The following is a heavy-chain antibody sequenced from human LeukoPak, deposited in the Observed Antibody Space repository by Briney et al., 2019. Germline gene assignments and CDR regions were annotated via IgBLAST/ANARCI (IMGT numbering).Heavy chain of an antibody. CDR1: GFTFSRCA. CDR3: VKDLSGSYTFDY. D-gene: IGHD1-26*01. Sequence: GGSLRLSCSASGFTFSRCAMHWVRQGPGKGLEYVSGINDYGSRTHYGDSAKGRFIISRDDSRNTVFLHMNSLRGDDTALYYRVKDLSGSYTFDYWGQGILVTVSS. CDR2: INDYGSRT. V-gene: IGHV3-64D*09. J-gene: IGHJ4*02.